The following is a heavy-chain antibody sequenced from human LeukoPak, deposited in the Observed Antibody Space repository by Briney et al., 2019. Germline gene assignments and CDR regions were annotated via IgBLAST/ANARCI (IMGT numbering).Heavy chain of an antibody. CDR3: ARDLVGATNY. D-gene: IGHD1-26*01. V-gene: IGHV3-30*04. Sequence: GGSLRLSCAASGFTFSSYAMHWVRQAPGKGLEWVAVISYDGSNKYYADSVKGRFTISRDNSKNTLYLQMNSPRAEDTAVYYCARDLVGATNYWGQGTLVTVSS. J-gene: IGHJ4*02. CDR2: ISYDGSNK. CDR1: GFTFSSYA.